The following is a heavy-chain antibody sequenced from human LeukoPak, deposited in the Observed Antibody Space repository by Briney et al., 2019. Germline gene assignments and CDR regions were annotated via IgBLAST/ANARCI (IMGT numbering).Heavy chain of an antibody. J-gene: IGHJ4*02. V-gene: IGHV3-21*01. CDR2: ISSSSSYI. Sequence: PGGSLRLSCAASGFTFSSYSMNWVRQAPGKGLEWVSSISSSSSYIYYADSVKGRFTISRDNAKISLYLQMNSLRAEDTAVYYCARGYSSSSWSLFDYWGQGTLVTVSS. D-gene: IGHD6-6*01. CDR3: ARGYSSSSWSLFDY. CDR1: GFTFSSYS.